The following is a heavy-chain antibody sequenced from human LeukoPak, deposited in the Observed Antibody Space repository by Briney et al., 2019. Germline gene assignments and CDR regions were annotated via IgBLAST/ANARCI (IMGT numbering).Heavy chain of an antibody. CDR2: IYHSGST. CDR1: GGSISSGGYS. CDR3: ARHGSGYFAHFDC. Sequence: SQTLSLTCAVSGGSISSGGYSWSWIRQPPGKGLEWIGYIYHSGSTYYNPSLKSRVTISVDRSKNQFSLKLSSVTAADTAVYYCARHGSGYFAHFDCWGQGILVTVSS. J-gene: IGHJ4*02. V-gene: IGHV4-30-2*01. D-gene: IGHD3-22*01.